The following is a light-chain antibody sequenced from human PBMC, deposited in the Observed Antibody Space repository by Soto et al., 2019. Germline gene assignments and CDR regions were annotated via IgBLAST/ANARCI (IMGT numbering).Light chain of an antibody. CDR3: QQYNNWYT. CDR1: QSVSSN. V-gene: IGKV3-15*01. Sequence: EIVMTQSPATLSVSPGERATLSCRAGQSVSSNLAWYQQKPGQAPRHLIYGASTSATGIPSRFSGSGSATEFTLTISSLQSEDFAVYYCQQYNNWYTFGQGTKLEIK. CDR2: GAS. J-gene: IGKJ2*01.